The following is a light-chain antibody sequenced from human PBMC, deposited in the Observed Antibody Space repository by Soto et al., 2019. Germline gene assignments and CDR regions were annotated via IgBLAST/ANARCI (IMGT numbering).Light chain of an antibody. Sequence: DIQMNQSPSSLSASVEDRVTITCRASQSISSYLNWYQQKPGRAPKLLIYAAFTLQSGVRIRFSGSGSGTYFTLTISRLQPEDFATYYCQQSYSTPTFGQGTKLDIK. V-gene: IGKV1-39*01. CDR1: QSISSY. CDR3: QQSYSTPT. J-gene: IGKJ2*01. CDR2: AAF.